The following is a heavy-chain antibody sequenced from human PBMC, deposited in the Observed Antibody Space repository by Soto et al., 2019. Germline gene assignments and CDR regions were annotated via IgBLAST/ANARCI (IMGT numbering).Heavy chain of an antibody. CDR3: ARGIRIDSAMDV. Sequence: EVQLVESGGGLGQTGGSLRLSCEASGFTFSRYWIHLVRQVPGKGLVWVSRLIGDGTTTTYADSVKGRFTISRDNAKNTVYLQMSSLIADDTAVYYCARGIRIDSAMDVWGQGHTVTVSS. CDR2: LIGDGTTT. D-gene: IGHD2-15*01. CDR1: GFTFSRYW. V-gene: IGHV3-74*01. J-gene: IGHJ6*02.